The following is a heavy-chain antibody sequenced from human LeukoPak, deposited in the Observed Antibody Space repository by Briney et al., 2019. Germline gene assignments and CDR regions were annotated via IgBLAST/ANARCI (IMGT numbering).Heavy chain of an antibody. D-gene: IGHD6-19*01. Sequence: GGSLRLSCAASGFTFSSYDMTWVRQAPGKGLEWVSSLSRSGGSAYSADSVKGRFTISRDNSKNTLYLHMNTLRAEDTAVYYCASGWYYFDFWGQGTLVTVSS. J-gene: IGHJ4*02. V-gene: IGHV3-23*01. CDR3: ASGWYYFDF. CDR1: GFTFSSYD. CDR2: LSRSGGSA.